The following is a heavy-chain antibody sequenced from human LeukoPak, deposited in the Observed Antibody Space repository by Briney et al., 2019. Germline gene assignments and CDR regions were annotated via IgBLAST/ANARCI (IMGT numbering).Heavy chain of an antibody. V-gene: IGHV3-11*01. J-gene: IGHJ4*02. CDR1: GFTFSDYY. CDR2: ISSSGSTI. D-gene: IGHD3-22*01. CDR3: AKFVRYYDSSGYYYFDY. Sequence: PGGSLRLSCAVSGFTFSDYYMSWIRQAPGKGLEWVSNISSSGSTIYYADSVKGRFTISRDNAKNSLYLQMNSLRAEDTAVYYCAKFVRYYDSSGYYYFDYWGQGTLVTVSS.